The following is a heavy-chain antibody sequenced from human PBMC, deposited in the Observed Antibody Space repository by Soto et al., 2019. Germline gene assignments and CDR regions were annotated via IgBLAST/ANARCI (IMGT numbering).Heavy chain of an antibody. CDR2: IYHSGST. D-gene: IGHD1-26*01. V-gene: IGHV4-30-2*01. J-gene: IGHJ5*02. Sequence: SETLSLTCAVSGGSISSGGYSWSWIRQPPGKGLEWIGYIYHSGSTYYNPSLKSRVTISVDRSKNQFSLKLSSVTAADTAVYYCARWEGWFDPWGQGTLVTVSS. CDR1: GGSISSGGYS. CDR3: ARWEGWFDP.